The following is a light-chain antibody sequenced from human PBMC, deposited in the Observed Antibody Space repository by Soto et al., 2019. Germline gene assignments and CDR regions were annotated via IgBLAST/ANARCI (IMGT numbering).Light chain of an antibody. CDR1: SSNIGSKT. CDR3: AAWDASLNGYV. Sequence: QSVLTQPPSASRTPGQSVTISCSGSSSNIGSKTVNWYQQLPGTVPKLLIYNSYQRPSGVPDRFSGSKSGTSASLAISGLQSEDGVDYYCAAWDASLNGYVVGAGSKVTVL. J-gene: IGLJ1*01. CDR2: NSY. V-gene: IGLV1-44*01.